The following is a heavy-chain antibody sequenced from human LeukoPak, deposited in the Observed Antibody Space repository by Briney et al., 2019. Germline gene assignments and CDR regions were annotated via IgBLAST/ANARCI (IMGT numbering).Heavy chain of an antibody. V-gene: IGHV4-59*01. CDR2: IYYSGST. J-gene: IGHJ4*02. D-gene: IGHD1-1*01. CDR3: ARGVAPRGPRLYYFDY. CDR1: GGSISSYY. Sequence: TSETLSLTCTVSGGSISSYYWSWIRQPPGKGLEWIGYIYYSGSTNCNPSLKSRVTISIDTSKNQFSLKLSSVTAADTAVYYCARGVAPRGPRLYYFDYWGQGTLVTVSS.